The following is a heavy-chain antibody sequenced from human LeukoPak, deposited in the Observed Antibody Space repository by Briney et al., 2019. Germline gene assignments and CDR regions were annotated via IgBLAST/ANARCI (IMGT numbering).Heavy chain of an antibody. V-gene: IGHV4-34*01. J-gene: IGHJ4*02. D-gene: IGHD6-19*01. Sequence: SETLSLTCAVYGGSFSGYYWSWIRQPPGKGLEWIGEINHSGSTNYNPSLKSRVTISVDTSKNQFSLKLSSVTAADTAVYYCARGTVTTSSGWFHFDYWGQGTLVTVSS. CDR1: GGSFSGYY. CDR3: ARGTVTTSSGWFHFDY. CDR2: INHSGST.